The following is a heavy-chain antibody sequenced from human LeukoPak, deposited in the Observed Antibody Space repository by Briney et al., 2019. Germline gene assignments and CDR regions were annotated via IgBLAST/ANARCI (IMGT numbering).Heavy chain of an antibody. CDR2: ISWNSGSI. J-gene: IGHJ4*02. CDR1: GFTFDDYA. CDR3: AKALHGAFDY. V-gene: IGHV3-9*01. D-gene: IGHD4/OR15-4a*01. Sequence: GGSLRLSCAASGFTFDDYAMHWVRQAPGKGLEWVSGISWNSGSIGYADSVKGRFTISRHNAKNSLYLQMNSLRAEDTALYYCAKALHGAFDYWGQGTLVTVSS.